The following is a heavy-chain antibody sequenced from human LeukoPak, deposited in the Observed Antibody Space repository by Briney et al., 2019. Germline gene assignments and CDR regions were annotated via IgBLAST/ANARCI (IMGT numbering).Heavy chain of an antibody. J-gene: IGHJ4*02. D-gene: IGHD6-19*01. CDR3: VKHGYSSGWPQVPCDY. CDR1: GFTFSSYW. Sequence: GGSLRLSCAASGFTFSSYWMHWVRQAPGKGLVWVSRINSDGSSTSYADSVKGRFTISRDNSKNTLYLQMNSLRAEDTAVYYCVKHGYSSGWPQVPCDYWGQGTLVTVSS. CDR2: INSDGSST. V-gene: IGHV3-74*01.